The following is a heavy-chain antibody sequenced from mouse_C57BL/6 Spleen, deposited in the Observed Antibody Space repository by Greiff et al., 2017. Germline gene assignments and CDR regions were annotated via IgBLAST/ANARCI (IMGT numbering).Heavy chain of an antibody. CDR1: GYAFSSSW. V-gene: IGHV1-82*01. D-gene: IGHD3-2*02. Sequence: QVQLKESGPELVKPGASVKISCKASGYAFSSSWMNWVKQRPGKGLEWIGRIYPGDGDTNYNGKFKGKATLTADKSSSTAYMQLSSLTSEDSAVYFCALDSSGYNAMDYWGQGTSVTVSS. CDR3: ALDSSGYNAMDY. CDR2: IYPGDGDT. J-gene: IGHJ4*01.